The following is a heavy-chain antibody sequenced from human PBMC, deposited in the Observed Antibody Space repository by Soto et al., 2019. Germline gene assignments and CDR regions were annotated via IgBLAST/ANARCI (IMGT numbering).Heavy chain of an antibody. Sequence: PGESLKISCSASGFTVSSNHMSWVRQAPGKGLEWVSIIYSDGTTYYTDSVKGRFTISRDDSKNTLYLQMNSLRAEDTAVYYCATSRADWYYGLDVWGQGTTVTVSS. V-gene: IGHV3-53*01. D-gene: IGHD3-9*01. CDR1: GFTVSSNH. J-gene: IGHJ6*02. CDR3: ATSRADWYYGLDV. CDR2: IYSDGTT.